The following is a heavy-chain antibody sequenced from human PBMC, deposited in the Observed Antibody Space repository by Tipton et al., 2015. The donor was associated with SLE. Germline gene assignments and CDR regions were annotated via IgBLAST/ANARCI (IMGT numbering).Heavy chain of an antibody. J-gene: IGHJ6*04. CDR2: INHSGGT. Sequence: LSCAASGFTFSSYGMHWVRQAPGKGLEWIGEINHSGGTNYNPPLKSRVTISVDTSKNQFSLKLSSVTAADTAVYYCARRRYMDVWGKGTTVTVSS. CDR3: ARRRYMDV. V-gene: IGHV4-34*01. CDR1: GFTFSSYG.